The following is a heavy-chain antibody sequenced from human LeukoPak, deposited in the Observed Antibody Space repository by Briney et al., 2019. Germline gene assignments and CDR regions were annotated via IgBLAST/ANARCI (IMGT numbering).Heavy chain of an antibody. CDR1: GFTFSSYT. CDR3: ARGALRYSDY. D-gene: IGHD3-9*01. CDR2: ISSSSSAI. Sequence: GGSLRLSCAASGFTFSSYTMNWVRQAPGKGLEWVSSISSSSSAIYYAASVKGRFTISRDNAKNSLYLQINRLPDEDTAVYYCARGALRYSDYWGQGTLVTVSS. V-gene: IGHV3-48*02. J-gene: IGHJ4*02.